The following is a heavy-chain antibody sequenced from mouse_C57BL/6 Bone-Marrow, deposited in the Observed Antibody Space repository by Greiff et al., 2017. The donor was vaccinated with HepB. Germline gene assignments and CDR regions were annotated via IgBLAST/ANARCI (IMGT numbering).Heavy chain of an antibody. CDR1: GYTFTSYD. CDR2: IYPRDGST. Sequence: QVQLQQSGPELVKPGASVKLSCKASGYTFTSYDINWVKQRPGQGLEWIGWIYPRDGSTKYNEKFKGKATLTVDKSSSTAYMELHSLTSEDSAVYFCARLRYYGSSYVPFAYWGQGTLVTVSA. J-gene: IGHJ3*01. D-gene: IGHD1-1*01. CDR3: ARLRYYGSSYVPFAY. V-gene: IGHV1-85*01.